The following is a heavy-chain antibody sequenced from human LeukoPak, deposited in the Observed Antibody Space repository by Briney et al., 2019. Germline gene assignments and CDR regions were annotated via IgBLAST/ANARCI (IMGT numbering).Heavy chain of an antibody. J-gene: IGHJ4*02. Sequence: GGSLRLSCVASGFTFSSYSMNWVRQAPGKGLEWASFISTSSSYIHYADSVKGRFTISRDNAKNSLYLQMNSLRAEDTAVYYCARGEYGSGSYHIDYWGQGTLVTVSS. V-gene: IGHV3-21*01. CDR3: ARGEYGSGSYHIDY. D-gene: IGHD3-10*01. CDR2: ISTSSSYI. CDR1: GFTFSSYS.